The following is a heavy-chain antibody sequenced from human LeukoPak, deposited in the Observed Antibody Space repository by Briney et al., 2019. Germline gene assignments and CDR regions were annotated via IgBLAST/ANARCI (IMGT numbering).Heavy chain of an antibody. CDR3: ARLSDILTGYYGY. D-gene: IGHD3-9*01. J-gene: IGHJ4*02. CDR1: GGTFSSYA. Sequence: SVKVSCKASGGTFSSYAISWVRQAPGQGLVWMGGIIPIFGTANYAQKFQGRVTITADKSTSTAYMELSSLRSEDTAVYYCARLSDILTGYYGYWGQGTLVTVSS. V-gene: IGHV1-69*06. CDR2: IIPIFGTA.